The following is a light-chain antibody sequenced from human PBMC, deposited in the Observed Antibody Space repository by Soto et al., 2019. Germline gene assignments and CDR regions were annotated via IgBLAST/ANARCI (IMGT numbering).Light chain of an antibody. CDR3: QQYNDYSLT. J-gene: IGKJ1*01. CDR2: KAS. CDR1: QSIGIW. Sequence: IQMTQSPSTLSESVGDRVAITCRASQSIGIWLAWYQKKPGKAPRFLIYKASTLQTGVPSRFSGSGSGTEFTLTISSLQPDDFATYYCQQYNDYSLTFGQGTKVEIK. V-gene: IGKV1-5*03.